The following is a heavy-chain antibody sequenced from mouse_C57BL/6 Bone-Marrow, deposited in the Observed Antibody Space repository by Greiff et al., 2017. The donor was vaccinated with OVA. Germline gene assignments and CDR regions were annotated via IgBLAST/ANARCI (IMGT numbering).Heavy chain of an antibody. CDR1: GYTFTSYG. Sequence: VMLVESGAELARPGASVKLSCKASGYTFTSYGISWVKQRTGQGLEWIGEIYPRSGNTYYNEKFKGKATLTADKSSSTAYMELRSLTSEDSAVYFCARYLLWFYAMDYWGQGTSVTVSS. V-gene: IGHV1-81*01. J-gene: IGHJ4*01. CDR3: ARYLLWFYAMDY. D-gene: IGHD2-9*01. CDR2: IYPRSGNT.